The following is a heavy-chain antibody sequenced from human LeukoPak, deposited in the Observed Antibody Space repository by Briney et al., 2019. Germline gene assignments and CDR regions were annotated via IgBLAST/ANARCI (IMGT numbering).Heavy chain of an antibody. CDR2: ISSISSTI. CDR1: GFTFNGYG. D-gene: IGHD6-19*01. CDR3: ARTREQWQVLDY. Sequence: GGSLRLSCTASGFTFNGYGMNWVRQAPGKGLEWVSYISSISSTIYYSDSVKGRFTISRDNAKNSLYLQMNSLRAEDTAVYCCARTREQWQVLDYWGQGTLVTVSS. V-gene: IGHV3-48*01. J-gene: IGHJ4*02.